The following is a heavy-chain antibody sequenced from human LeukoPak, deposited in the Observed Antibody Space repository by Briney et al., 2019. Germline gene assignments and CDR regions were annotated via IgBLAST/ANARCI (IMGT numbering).Heavy chain of an antibody. D-gene: IGHD5-18*01. CDR2: IRSTIYGGTT. V-gene: IGHV3-49*04. Sequence: GGSLRLSCTVSGFNFSDFAMSWVRQAPGKGLEWLGFIRSTIYGGTTDYAASVKGRFTISRDDSKSIAYLQMNSLKTEDTAMYYCTRGYPASFDVWGQGTLVTVSS. CDR3: TRGYPASFDV. CDR1: GFNFSDFA. J-gene: IGHJ3*01.